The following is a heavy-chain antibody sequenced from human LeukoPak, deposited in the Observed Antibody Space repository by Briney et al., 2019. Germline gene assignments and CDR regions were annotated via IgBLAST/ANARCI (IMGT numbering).Heavy chain of an antibody. J-gene: IGHJ6*02. CDR1: GGTCSSYA. D-gene: IGHD6-13*01. CDR3: ARDGAAAGRYYYYGMDV. V-gene: IGHV1-69*04. CDR2: IIPILGIA. Sequence: GASVKVSCKASGGTCSSYAISWVRQAPGQGLEWMVRIIPILGIANYAQKFQGRVTITADKSTSTAYMELSSLRSEDTAVYYCARDGAAAGRYYYYGMDVWGQGTTVTVSS.